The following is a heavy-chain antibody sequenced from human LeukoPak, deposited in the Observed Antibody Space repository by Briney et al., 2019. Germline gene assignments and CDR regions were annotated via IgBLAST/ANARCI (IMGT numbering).Heavy chain of an antibody. CDR2: IYYTGAT. Sequence: SETLSLTCTVSGGSISSYYWSWVRQPPGKGLEWIGYIYYTGATKYNPSLKSRVTISLDTSKNHFSLKLSSVTAADTAVYYCARVQDYYDVSGYCLYYFDFWGQGTPVTVSS. D-gene: IGHD3-22*01. J-gene: IGHJ4*02. CDR3: ARVQDYYDVSGYCLYYFDF. V-gene: IGHV4-59*08. CDR1: GGSISSYY.